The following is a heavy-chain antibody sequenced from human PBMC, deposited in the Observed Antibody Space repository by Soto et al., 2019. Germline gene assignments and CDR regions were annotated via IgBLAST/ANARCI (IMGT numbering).Heavy chain of an antibody. CDR2: ISHDGGNK. Sequence: QVQLVESGGGVVQPGRSLRLSCAASGFIFSDYAMHWVRQAPGKGLEWVTFISHDGGNKYYADSVKGRFTIFRDNPKNTLYLQMNSLRIEDADLYYWARDGGRSAPGNYLGQGTVVTVCS. CDR3: ARDGGRSAPGNY. J-gene: IGHJ4*02. CDR1: GFIFSDYA. V-gene: IGHV3-30-3*01. D-gene: IGHD1-26*01.